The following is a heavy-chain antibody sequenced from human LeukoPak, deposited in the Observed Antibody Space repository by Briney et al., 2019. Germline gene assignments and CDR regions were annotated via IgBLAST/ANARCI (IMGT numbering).Heavy chain of an antibody. D-gene: IGHD2-2*01. V-gene: IGHV5-51*01. CDR2: IYTGDPDI. J-gene: IGHJ6*03. CDR3: SRQKCDSASCYYYYLDC. CDR1: GNRFSNYL. Sequence: GEALKTSFWASGNRFSNYLNGWVPPMPGKGLELMGIIYTGDPDIRYCPSLQGQVTISADKSISNVYLQWSSLKASAAAIYYCSRQKCDSASCYYYYLDCWGRGATVSVSS.